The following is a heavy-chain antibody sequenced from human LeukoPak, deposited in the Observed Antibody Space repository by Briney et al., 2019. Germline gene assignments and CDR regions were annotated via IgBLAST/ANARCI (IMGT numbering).Heavy chain of an antibody. CDR1: GYTFTGYY. D-gene: IGHD3-3*01. V-gene: IGHV1-2*02. Sequence: GASVKVSCKASGYTFTGYYMHWVRQAPGQGLEWMGWINPNSGGTNYAQKFQGRVTMTRDTSISTAYMELSRLRSDDTAVYYCARDFLWSGYEPYNWFDPWGQGTLVTVSS. CDR2: INPNSGGT. J-gene: IGHJ5*02. CDR3: ARDFLWSGYEPYNWFDP.